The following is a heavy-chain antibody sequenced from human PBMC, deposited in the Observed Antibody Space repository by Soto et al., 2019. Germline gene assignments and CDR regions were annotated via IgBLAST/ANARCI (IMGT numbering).Heavy chain of an antibody. V-gene: IGHV4-39*01. CDR3: MLGSGWKDFDY. J-gene: IGHJ4*02. Sequence: PSETLSLTCTVSGGSITSSSYYWGWIRQPPGKGLEWIGSIYYSGSTYYKTSLKSRVTISVDTSKNQFSLKLSSVTAADTAVYYCMLGSGWKDFDYWGQGTLVTVSS. CDR2: IYYSGST. D-gene: IGHD3-22*01. CDR1: GGSITSSSYY.